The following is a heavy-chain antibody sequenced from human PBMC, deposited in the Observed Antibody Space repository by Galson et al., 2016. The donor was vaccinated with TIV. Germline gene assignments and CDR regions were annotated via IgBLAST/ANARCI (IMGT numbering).Heavy chain of an antibody. CDR2: ISATGSTI. V-gene: IGHV3-48*04. D-gene: IGHD4-17*01. CDR1: GFTFNTYS. J-gene: IGHJ4*02. Sequence: SLRPSCAASGFTFNTYSMDWVRQAPGKGLEWISHISATGSTIYHADSVKGRSTISRDNAKNSLYLQMSSLRAEDTAVYYCARLNYGDYGSFEFWGQGTLVTVSS. CDR3: ARLNYGDYGSFEF.